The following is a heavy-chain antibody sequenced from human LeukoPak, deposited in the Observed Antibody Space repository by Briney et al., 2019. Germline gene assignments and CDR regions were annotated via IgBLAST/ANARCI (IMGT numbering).Heavy chain of an antibody. CDR3: SGREGYYYGSGSPIFYY. Sequence: SGTLSLTCTVSGVSISSYYWSWLRQPPGKGLEWIGYIYYIGSTNYNPSLKSRVTISVDTSKNQFSLKLSSVTAADTALYYCSGREGYYYGSGSPIFYYCGQGTLVTVSS. CDR1: GVSISSYY. J-gene: IGHJ4*02. V-gene: IGHV4-59*08. CDR2: IYYIGST. D-gene: IGHD3-10*01.